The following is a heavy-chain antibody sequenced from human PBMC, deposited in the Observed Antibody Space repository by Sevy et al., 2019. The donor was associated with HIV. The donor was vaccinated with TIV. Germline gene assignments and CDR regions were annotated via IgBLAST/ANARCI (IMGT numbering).Heavy chain of an antibody. V-gene: IGHV3-23*01. Sequence: GGSLRLSCAASGFTFSTYAMSWVRQAPGKGLEWVSVISGSGGDTYYADAGKGRFTISRNNSKNTQYLQMNSLRAEDTAVYYCAKDAYYYDSSGYSMSQWYYGMDVWGQGTTVTVSS. J-gene: IGHJ6*02. CDR3: AKDAYYYDSSGYSMSQWYYGMDV. D-gene: IGHD3-22*01. CDR2: ISGSGGDT. CDR1: GFTFSTYA.